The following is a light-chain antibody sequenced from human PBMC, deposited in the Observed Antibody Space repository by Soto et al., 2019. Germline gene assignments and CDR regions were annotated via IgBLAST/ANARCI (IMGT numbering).Light chain of an antibody. J-gene: IGKJ1*01. Sequence: EIVLTQSPATLSLSPGERATLSCRASQSVSSYLAWYQQKPGQAPRLLIYDASNRATGIPARFSGSGSGTDFTLTNSSLEPEDFAVYYCQQRSNWPPWTFGQGTKV. V-gene: IGKV3-11*01. CDR3: QQRSNWPPWT. CDR1: QSVSSY. CDR2: DAS.